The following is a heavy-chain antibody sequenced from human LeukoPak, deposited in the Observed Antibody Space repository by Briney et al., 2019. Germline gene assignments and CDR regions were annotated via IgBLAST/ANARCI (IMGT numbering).Heavy chain of an antibody. J-gene: IGHJ4*02. CDR1: GGSIRSTTYY. V-gene: IGHV4-39*07. CDR3: ARAPHFFDTSGSRYYFDY. CDR2: IYYSGNA. D-gene: IGHD3-22*01. Sequence: SETLSLTCTVSGGSIRSTTYYWGWLRQPPGKGLEWFGSIYYSGNAYYNPSLMSRVTISVDTSKNQFSLNLSSVTAADTAVYYCARAPHFFDTSGSRYYFDYWGQGTLVTVSS.